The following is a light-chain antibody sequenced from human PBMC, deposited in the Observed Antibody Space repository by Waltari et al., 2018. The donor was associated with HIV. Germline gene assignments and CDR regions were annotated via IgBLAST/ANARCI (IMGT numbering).Light chain of an antibody. V-gene: IGLV2-8*01. J-gene: IGLJ3*02. CDR3: SSYASDNNLL. Sequence: QSALTQPHSASGSPGQSATTPCTGTSSDVGSYTYVSWYQQYPDKAPNLIIYDVSRTPAVVPDRSSGAKSGKTASLTVTGLQAEDEADYYCSSYASDNNLLFGGGTKLTVL. CDR1: SSDVGSYTY. CDR2: DVS.